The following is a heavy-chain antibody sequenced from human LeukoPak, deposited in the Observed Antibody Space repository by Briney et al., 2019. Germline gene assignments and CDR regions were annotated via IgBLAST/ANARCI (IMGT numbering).Heavy chain of an antibody. CDR3: ARLLRPGGRTGDAFDI. J-gene: IGHJ3*02. V-gene: IGHV4-59*08. D-gene: IGHD1-26*01. Sequence: SETLSLTCSVSGDSISAHHWTWIRQAPGTGLQWIGYFYGSGDFNYNPSLRSRVTILTDIHTNQLSLTLSSVTAADTAMYYCARLLRPGGRTGDAFDIWGQGTMVTVSS. CDR2: FYGSGDF. CDR1: GDSISAHH.